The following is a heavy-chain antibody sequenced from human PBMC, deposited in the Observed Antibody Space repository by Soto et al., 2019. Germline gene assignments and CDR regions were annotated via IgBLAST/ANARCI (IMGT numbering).Heavy chain of an antibody. J-gene: IGHJ4*02. CDR2: IVPVFGRP. CDR3: AREGSGYHF. V-gene: IGHV1-69*13. CDR1: GCSFSNFG. Sequence: GASVKVSCKACGCSFSNFGISWVRQAPGQGLEWMGGIVPVFGRPNYAQRFRGRLTITADESTSTGYMELISLRSDDTAVYNCAREGSGYHFWGQGTQVTVSS. D-gene: IGHD5-12*01.